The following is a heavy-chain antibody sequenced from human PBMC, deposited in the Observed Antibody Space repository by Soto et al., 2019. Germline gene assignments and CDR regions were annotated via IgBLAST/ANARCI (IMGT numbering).Heavy chain of an antibody. CDR1: GGTFSSYA. V-gene: IGHV1-69*01. CDR2: IIPIFGTA. D-gene: IGHD2-15*01. Sequence: QVQLVQSGAEVKKPGSSVKVSCKASGGTFSSYAIRWVRQAPGQGLEWMGGIIPIFGTANYAQKFQGRVTITADESTSTAYMELSSLRSEDTAVYYCARGVAIKDGYYYYGMDVWGQGTTVTVSS. J-gene: IGHJ6*02. CDR3: ARGVAIKDGYYYYGMDV.